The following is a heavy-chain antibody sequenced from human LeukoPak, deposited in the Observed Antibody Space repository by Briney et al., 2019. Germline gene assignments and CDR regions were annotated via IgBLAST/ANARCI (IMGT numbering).Heavy chain of an antibody. D-gene: IGHD1/OR15-1a*01. CDR2: INYSGNSWIGSINYSENS. V-gene: IGHV4-39*01. CDR1: GASITSSNYY. J-gene: IGHJ4*02. CDR3: GAEQRIAQAGPPRTYFDF. Sequence: KPSETLSLTCAVSGASITSSNYYWVWIRQPPGKGLEWIGSINYSGNSWIGSINYSENSYSNPSLRSRITRSVDTSKNQFSLKLSSVTAADTAVYYCGAEQRIAQAGPPRTYFDFWGQGALVTVSS.